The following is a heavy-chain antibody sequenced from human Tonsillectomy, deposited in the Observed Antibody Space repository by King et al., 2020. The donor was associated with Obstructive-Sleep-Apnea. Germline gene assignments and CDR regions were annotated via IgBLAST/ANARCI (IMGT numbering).Heavy chain of an antibody. D-gene: IGHD3-22*01. CDR2: IYYSGCT. V-gene: IGHV4-39*07. Sequence: QLQESGPGLVKPSETLSLTCTVSVGSISSSSSYWGGIRQPPGKGLEGIGSIYYSGCTYYNPSSNIRVTISVDTSKNQFSLKLSSVTAADTAVYYCARVYYDSSGYIYYFDYWGQGTLVTVSS. CDR3: ARVYYDSSGYIYYFDY. J-gene: IGHJ4*02. CDR1: VGSISSSSSY.